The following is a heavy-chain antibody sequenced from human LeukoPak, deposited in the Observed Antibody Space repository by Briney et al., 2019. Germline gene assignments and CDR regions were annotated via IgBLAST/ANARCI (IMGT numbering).Heavy chain of an antibody. CDR2: SIPLFGTP. D-gene: IGHD2-15*01. V-gene: IGHV1-69*06. CDR3: ASATLRCSGGSCYEMDV. J-gene: IGHJ6*04. Sequence: SVKVSCKASGGTFSSYTSSWVRQAPGQGLEWMGGSIPLFGTPDYAQKFQDRLTITADKSTSTAYIELSSLRSEDTAVYYCASATLRCSGGSCYEMDVWGKGTTVTVSS. CDR1: GGTFSSYT.